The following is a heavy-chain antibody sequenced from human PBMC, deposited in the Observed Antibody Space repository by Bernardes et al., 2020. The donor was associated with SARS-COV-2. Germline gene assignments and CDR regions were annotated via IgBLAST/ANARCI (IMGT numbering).Heavy chain of an antibody. CDR2: ISIDGRDK. J-gene: IGHJ6*02. V-gene: IGHV3-30*01. CDR3: ARAKGGNYHYGRDV. D-gene: IGHD1-1*01. CDR1: GFAFSSYA. Sequence: GGSLRLSCAASGFAFSSYAMNWVRQAPGKGWEAVISIDGRDKYNADSVKGRFTISRDNSKNTKYLQMNRLRAEDTAVYYCARAKGGNYHYGRDVWGQGTPVTVSS.